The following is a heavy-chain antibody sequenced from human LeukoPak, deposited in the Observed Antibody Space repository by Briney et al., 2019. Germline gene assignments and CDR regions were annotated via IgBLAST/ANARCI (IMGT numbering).Heavy chain of an antibody. CDR2: ISYDGSNK. CDR1: GFTFSSYA. D-gene: IGHD6-13*01. Sequence: PGRSLRLSCAASGFTFSSYAMHWVRQAPGKGLEWVAVISYDGSNKYYADSVKGRFTISRDNSKNTLYLQMNSLRAEDTAVYYCARVKEGIAAAGYYYYYYMDVWGKGTTVTVSS. V-gene: IGHV3-30-3*01. J-gene: IGHJ6*03. CDR3: ARVKEGIAAAGYYYYYYMDV.